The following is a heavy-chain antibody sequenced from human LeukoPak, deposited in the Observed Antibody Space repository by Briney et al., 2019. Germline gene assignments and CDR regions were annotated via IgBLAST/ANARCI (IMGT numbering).Heavy chain of an antibody. CDR2: MNPNSGNT. J-gene: IGHJ5*02. V-gene: IGHV1-8*01. CDR1: GFTFTSYD. CDR3: ARRRDSSSWYSAFDP. Sequence: ASVKVSCKASGFTFTSYDINWVRQAPGQGLEWMGRMNPNSGNTGSVQKFQGRVTMTRDTSISTAYMELSGLRSEDTAVYYCARRRDSSSWYSAFDPWGQGTLVTVSS. D-gene: IGHD6-13*01.